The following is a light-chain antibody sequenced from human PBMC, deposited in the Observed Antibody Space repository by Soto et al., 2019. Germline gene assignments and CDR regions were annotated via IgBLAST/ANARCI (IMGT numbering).Light chain of an antibody. CDR2: KTS. J-gene: IGKJ1*01. CDR3: QHWNDYSWT. Sequence: DIHMTQSPPTLSASVGDRVTITCRASQSISIWLAWYQQKPGIAPNLLIYKTSSLETGVPSRFSGSGSGTEFTLTISSLQPDDFATYYCQHWNDYSWTFGQGTKVEVK. CDR1: QSISIW. V-gene: IGKV1-5*03.